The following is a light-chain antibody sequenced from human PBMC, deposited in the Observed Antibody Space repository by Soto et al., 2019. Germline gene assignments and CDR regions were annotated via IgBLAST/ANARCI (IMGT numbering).Light chain of an antibody. J-gene: IGKJ1*01. V-gene: IGKV3-15*01. CDR1: QSVDIN. CDR3: QQYRSWPRT. CDR2: GAS. Sequence: EIVLTQSPATPSVSPGERVTLSCRASQSVDINLAWYQQKPGQAPRLLIYGASTRATDMPGRFSGRGAGAEFTLTISSLQSEDFAVYYCQQYRSWPRTFGQGTKVDI.